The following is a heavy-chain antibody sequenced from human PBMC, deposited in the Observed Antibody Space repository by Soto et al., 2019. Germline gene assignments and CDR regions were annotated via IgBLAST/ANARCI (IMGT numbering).Heavy chain of an antibody. V-gene: IGHV4-59*01. J-gene: IGHJ4*02. CDR1: GGSLSRSY. CDR3: ARLTYDSSGYYYVFDY. Sequence: QVQLQESGPGLVKPSETLSLTCTVSGGSLSRSYWSWMRQPAGKGLEWIGYIYYSGSTNYNPSLKSRVTISVDTSKNHFSLNLTSVTAADTAVYYCARLTYDSSGYYYVFDYWGQGTLVTVSS. CDR2: IYYSGST. D-gene: IGHD3-22*01.